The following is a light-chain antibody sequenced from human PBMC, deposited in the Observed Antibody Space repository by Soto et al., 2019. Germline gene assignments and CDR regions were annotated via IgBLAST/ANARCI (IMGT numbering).Light chain of an antibody. J-gene: IGKJ1*01. CDR3: QQYGSSPWT. CDR1: QSVSSSY. V-gene: IGKV3-20*01. Sequence: ELVLTQSPGTLSLSPGERATLSCRASQSVSSSYLAWYQQKPGQAPRLLIYGASSRATGIPDRFSGSGSGTDFTLTISRLEPEDLAVYYCQQYGSSPWTVGQGINVEIK. CDR2: GAS.